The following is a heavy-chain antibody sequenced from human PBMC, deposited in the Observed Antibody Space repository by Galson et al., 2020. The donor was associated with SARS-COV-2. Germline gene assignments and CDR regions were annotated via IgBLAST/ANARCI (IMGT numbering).Heavy chain of an antibody. D-gene: IGHD2-15*01. CDR2: IYNSGGT. Sequence: SETLSLTCTVSGASSSSSRSYYWGWIRQPPGKGLEWIGSIYNSGGTHYNPSLKSRVTISIDTSANQFSLKVSSVTAADTAVYYCARYASATYFDSWGQGTLVTVSS. J-gene: IGHJ4*02. CDR1: GASSSSSRSYY. V-gene: IGHV4-39*07. CDR3: ARYASATYFDS.